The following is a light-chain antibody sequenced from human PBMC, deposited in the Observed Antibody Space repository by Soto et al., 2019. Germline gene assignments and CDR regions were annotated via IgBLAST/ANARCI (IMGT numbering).Light chain of an antibody. CDR2: AAT. V-gene: IGKV1-39*01. J-gene: IGKJ2*01. CDR3: QQSYNSPYT. Sequence: DIQMTQSPYSLSASLGDGVTITCRASQSINNYLNWYQQEEGKAPTLLIYAATSLQSGVPSRFSGSGSGTEFTLTISRLQPGDFATYYSQQSYNSPYTFGLGTKLEIK. CDR1: QSINNY.